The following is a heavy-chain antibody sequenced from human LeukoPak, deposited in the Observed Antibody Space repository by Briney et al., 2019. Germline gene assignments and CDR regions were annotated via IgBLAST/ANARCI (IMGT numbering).Heavy chain of an antibody. CDR2: ISGSGGER. D-gene: IGHD6-19*01. V-gene: IGHV3-23*01. CDR1: GFTFSNYG. Sequence: GGSLRLSCAASGFTFSNYGMSWVRQAPGKGLQWVSGISGSGGERYYTESVKGRFTISRDNSKNTLYLQMNILRAEDTAVYFCAREQWLDYWGQGTLVTVSS. J-gene: IGHJ4*02. CDR3: AREQWLDY.